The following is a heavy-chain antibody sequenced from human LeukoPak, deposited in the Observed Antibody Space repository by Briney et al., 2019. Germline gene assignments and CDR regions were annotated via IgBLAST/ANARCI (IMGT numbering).Heavy chain of an antibody. CDR3: VRGIDTTGYFNY. D-gene: IGHD3-22*01. CDR2: IDTNTGSP. J-gene: IGHJ4*02. V-gene: IGHV7-4-1*02. CDR1: GYTFTSYA. Sequence: ASVKVSCKASGYTFTSYAMNWVRQAPGQGLEWMGWIDTNTGSPTYAQGLTGRFVSSLDTSVSTAFLQINSPKAEDTALYYCVRGIDTTGYFNYWGQGTLVTVSS.